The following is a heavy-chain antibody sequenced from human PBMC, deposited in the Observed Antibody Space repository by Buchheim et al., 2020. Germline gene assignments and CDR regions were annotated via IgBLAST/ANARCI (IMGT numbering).Heavy chain of an antibody. CDR3: ARPARRDGYNYLWYFDL. CDR2: IYYSGST. V-gene: IGHV4-39*01. Sequence: VQLVESGGGLVQPGGSLRLSCAASGFTFSSYWMSWVRQAPGKGLEWIGSIYYSGSTYYNPSLKSRVTISVDTSKNQFSLKLSSVTAADTAVYYCARPARRDGYNYLWYFDLWGRGTL. CDR1: GFTFSSYW. D-gene: IGHD5-24*01. J-gene: IGHJ2*01.